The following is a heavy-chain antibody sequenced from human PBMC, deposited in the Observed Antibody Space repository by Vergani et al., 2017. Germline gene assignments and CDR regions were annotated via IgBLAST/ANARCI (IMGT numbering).Heavy chain of an antibody. D-gene: IGHD1-26*01. Sequence: QVQLVQSGAEVKKPGASVKVSCKASGYTFTSYGISWVRQAPGQGLEWMGWISAYNGNTNYAQNLQGRVTMTTDTSTSTAYMELRSLRSDDTAVYYCARDRREIWDLLYDAFDIWGQGTMVTVSS. CDR3: ARDRREIWDLLYDAFDI. CDR2: ISAYNGNT. V-gene: IGHV1-18*01. J-gene: IGHJ3*02. CDR1: GYTFTSYG.